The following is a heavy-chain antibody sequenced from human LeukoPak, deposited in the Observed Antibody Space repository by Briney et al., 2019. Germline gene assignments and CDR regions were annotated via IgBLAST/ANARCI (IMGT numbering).Heavy chain of an antibody. J-gene: IGHJ3*02. D-gene: IGHD3-22*01. CDR2: TYYSRST. CDR1: GGSTSSSSYY. CDR3: ARHFRFSGYYYSGAFDI. V-gene: IGHV4-39*01. Sequence: PSETLSLTCTVPGGSTSSSSYYWGWIRQPPGKGLEWIGSTYYSRSTYYNPSLKSRVTISVDTSKNQFSLKLSSVTAADTAVYYCARHFRFSGYYYSGAFDIWGQGKMVTVSS.